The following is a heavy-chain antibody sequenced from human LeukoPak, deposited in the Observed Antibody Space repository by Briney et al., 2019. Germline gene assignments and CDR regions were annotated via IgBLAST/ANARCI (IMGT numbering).Heavy chain of an antibody. Sequence: GGSLRLSCAASGFSVSSKYLSWVRQAPGKGLEWVSVIYSGGSGGSTHYADSVKGRFTISRDNSKNTLYLQMNSLRAEDTAVYYCARDLRRQGFWGQGTLVTVSS. CDR1: GFSVSSKY. CDR2: IYSGGSGGST. CDR3: ARDLRRQGF. V-gene: IGHV3-53*01. J-gene: IGHJ4*02. D-gene: IGHD6-6*01.